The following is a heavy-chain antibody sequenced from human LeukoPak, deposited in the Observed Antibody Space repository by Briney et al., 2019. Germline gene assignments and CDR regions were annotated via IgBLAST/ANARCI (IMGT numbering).Heavy chain of an antibody. CDR2: INHSGST. D-gene: IGHD3-3*01. V-gene: IGHV4-34*01. J-gene: IGHJ6*03. CDR3: ARQTASHYDFWSGSHYYYYSMDV. Sequence: PSETLSLTCTVSGGSISSYYWSWIRQPPGKGLEWIGGINHSGSTNYNPSLKSRVTISVDTSKNQFSLRLTSVTAADTAVYYCARQTASHYDFWSGSHYYYYSMDVWDKGTTVTVSS. CDR1: GGSISSYY.